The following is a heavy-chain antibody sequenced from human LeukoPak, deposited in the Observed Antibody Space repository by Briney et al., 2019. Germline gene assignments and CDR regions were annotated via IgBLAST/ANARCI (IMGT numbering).Heavy chain of an antibody. CDR1: GGSFSGYY. V-gene: IGHV4-34*01. Sequence: SETLSLTCAVCGGSFSGYYWSWIRQPPGKTLEWIGSIYSSGSTYYNPSLKSRVIIMIDTPKNHFSLTLSSVTAADTAVYYCARSDGYGLVGIWGQGTMVTVSS. CDR2: IYSSGST. J-gene: IGHJ3*02. CDR3: ARSDGYGLVGI. D-gene: IGHD5-18*01.